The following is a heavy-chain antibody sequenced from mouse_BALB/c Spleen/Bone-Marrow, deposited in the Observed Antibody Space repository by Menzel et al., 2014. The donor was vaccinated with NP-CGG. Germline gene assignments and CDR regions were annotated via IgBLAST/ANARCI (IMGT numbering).Heavy chain of an antibody. V-gene: IGHV1-9*01. J-gene: IGHJ4*01. CDR1: GYTFSSYW. Sequence: VQLQQSGAELMKPGASVKIFCKATGYTFSSYWIEWVKQRPGHGLEWIGEILPGSGSTNYNEKFKGKATFTADTSSNPAYMQLSSLTSEDSAVYYCARGLWLRRSYYAMDYWGQGTSVTVSS. CDR2: ILPGSGST. D-gene: IGHD2-2*01. CDR3: ARGLWLRRSYYAMDY.